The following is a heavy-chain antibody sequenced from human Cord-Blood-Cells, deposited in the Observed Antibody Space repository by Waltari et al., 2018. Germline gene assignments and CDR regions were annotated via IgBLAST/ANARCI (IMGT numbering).Heavy chain of an antibody. CDR2: ISSSSSYI. J-gene: IGHJ4*02. CDR1: GFPFSSYS. V-gene: IGHV3-21*01. D-gene: IGHD6-6*01. CDR3: ASSDYSSSSGFDY. Sequence: EVQLVESGGGLVQPGGSLRLSCAASGFPFSSYSMTWFRQAPGKGLEWVSSISSSSSYIYYADSVKGRFTISRDNAKNSLYLQMNSLRAEDTAVYYCASSDYSSSSGFDYWGQGTLVTVSS.